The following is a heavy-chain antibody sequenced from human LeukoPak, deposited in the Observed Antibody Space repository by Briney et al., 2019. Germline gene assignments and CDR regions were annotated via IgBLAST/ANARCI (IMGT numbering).Heavy chain of an antibody. CDR3: ARYVPSCGGNCNDGFDI. Sequence: PGGSLRLSCAASGFTFSSYSMNWVRQAPGKGLEWVSVLYSNGDTYYADSVKGRFTISRDNSKNTLYLQLNTLRAEDTAVYYCARYVPSCGGNCNDGFDIWGQGTMVSVSS. D-gene: IGHD2-21*01. CDR2: LYSNGDT. J-gene: IGHJ3*02. V-gene: IGHV3-53*01. CDR1: GFTFSSYS.